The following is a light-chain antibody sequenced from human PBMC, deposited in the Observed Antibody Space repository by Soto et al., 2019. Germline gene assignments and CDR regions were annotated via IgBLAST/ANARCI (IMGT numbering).Light chain of an antibody. Sequence: EIVLTQSPGTLSLSPGERATLSCRASQSVSSSYLAWYQQKPGQAPRLLIYGASSRATGIPDRFSGSGSGTDFNLTISRLEPEDFAVYYCQQYGSPPGTFGQGTKVEIK. CDR3: QQYGSPPGT. V-gene: IGKV3-20*01. CDR2: GAS. J-gene: IGKJ1*01. CDR1: QSVSSSY.